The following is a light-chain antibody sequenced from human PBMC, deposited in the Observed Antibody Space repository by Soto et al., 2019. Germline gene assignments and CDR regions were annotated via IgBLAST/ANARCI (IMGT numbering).Light chain of an antibody. J-gene: IGLJ3*02. CDR3: AAWDDSLRGWV. Sequence: QSVLTQPPSASVAPGQRVTISCSGSSSNIAKNYVYWYQQLSGAAPKLLIYRDSQRPSGVPDRFSGSKSGTSASLAISGLRSEDEADYYCAAWDDSLRGWVFGGGTKLTVL. CDR2: RDS. CDR1: SSNIAKNY. V-gene: IGLV1-47*01.